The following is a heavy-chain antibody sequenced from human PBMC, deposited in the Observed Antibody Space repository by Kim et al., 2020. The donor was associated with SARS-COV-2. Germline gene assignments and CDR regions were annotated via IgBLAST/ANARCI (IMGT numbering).Heavy chain of an antibody. CDR2: ISGRTTNT. CDR1: GFTFSTYA. D-gene: IGHD2-21*01. CDR3: ARADSGNDYYGMDV. Sequence: GGSLRLSCAASGFTFSTYAFCWVRQAPGKGLEWVSAISGRTTNTYYADSVRGRFTISRDNSRNTLYLQMNSLRAEDTALYYCARADSGNDYYGMDVWGQG. V-gene: IGHV3-23*01. J-gene: IGHJ6*02.